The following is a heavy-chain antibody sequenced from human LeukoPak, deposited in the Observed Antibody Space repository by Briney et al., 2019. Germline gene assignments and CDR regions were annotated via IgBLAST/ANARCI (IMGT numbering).Heavy chain of an antibody. Sequence: PGGSLRLSCAASGFSSFEMNWVRQAPGKGLEWVSYISSSGGTMYYTDSVKGRFTISRDNAKNSLYLQMNSLRAEDTAVYYCARGEDMDVWGKGTTVIVSS. CDR2: ISSSGGTM. J-gene: IGHJ6*03. CDR3: ARGEDMDV. V-gene: IGHV3-48*03. CDR1: GFSSFE.